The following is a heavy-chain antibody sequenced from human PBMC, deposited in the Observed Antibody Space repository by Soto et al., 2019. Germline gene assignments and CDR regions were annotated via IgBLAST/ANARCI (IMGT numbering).Heavy chain of an antibody. V-gene: IGHV4-39*01. CDR3: ASHRIVVVVSPSPSAFDY. J-gene: IGHJ4*02. CDR2: IYYSGDT. CDR1: GGSIGSDHYY. Sequence: QLQLQQSGPGLVKPSETLSLTCTVSGGSIGSDHYYWGWIRQSPGKGLEWIASIYYSGDTYFNPSLRSRVSISVDTSKNQFSLNVNSMTAADTAIYFCASHRIVVVVSPSPSAFDYWAQGTLVTVSS. D-gene: IGHD2-15*01.